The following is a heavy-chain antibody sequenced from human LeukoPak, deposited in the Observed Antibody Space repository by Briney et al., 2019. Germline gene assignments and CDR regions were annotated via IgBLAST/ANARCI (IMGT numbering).Heavy chain of an antibody. D-gene: IGHD4-17*01. Sequence: PGGSLRLSCAASGFTFSSYAMSWVRQDPGKGLEWVSAISGSGGSTYYADSVKGRFTISRDNSKNTLYLQMNSLRAEDTAVYYCAKFRVSDYGDYGGLDYWGQGTLVTVSS. V-gene: IGHV3-23*01. CDR3: AKFRVSDYGDYGGLDY. J-gene: IGHJ4*02. CDR2: ISGSGGST. CDR1: GFTFSSYA.